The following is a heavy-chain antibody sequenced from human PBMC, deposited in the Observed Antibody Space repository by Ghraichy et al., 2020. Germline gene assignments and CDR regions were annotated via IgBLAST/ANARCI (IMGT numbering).Heavy chain of an antibody. D-gene: IGHD5-12*01. CDR1: GGSISSSSYY. CDR2: IYYSGST. V-gene: IGHV4-39*01. CDR3: ASGLDYSGYDPYYYYGMDV. J-gene: IGHJ6*02. Sequence: SETLSLTCTVSGGSISSSSYYWGWIRQPPGKGLEWIGSIYYSGSTYYNPSLKSRVTISVDTSKNQFSLKLSSVTAADTAVYYCASGLDYSGYDPYYYYGMDVWGQGTTVTVSS.